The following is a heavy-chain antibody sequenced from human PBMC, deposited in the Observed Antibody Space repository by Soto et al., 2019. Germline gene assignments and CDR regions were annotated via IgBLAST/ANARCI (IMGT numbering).Heavy chain of an antibody. CDR1: GFIFSSYV. J-gene: IGHJ4*02. Sequence: GGSLRLSCSASGFIFSSYVMHWVRQAPGSRLELVSIISSDGGSTYYADSVKGRFTMSRDNSENTLYLQMNNLRPEDTALYYCVKEFDSTWSYRFDYWGQGALVTVSS. V-gene: IGHV3-64D*06. CDR2: ISSDGGST. D-gene: IGHD6-13*01. CDR3: VKEFDSTWSYRFDY.